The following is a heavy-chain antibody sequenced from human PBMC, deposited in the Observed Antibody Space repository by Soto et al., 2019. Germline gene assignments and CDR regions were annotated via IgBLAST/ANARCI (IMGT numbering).Heavy chain of an antibody. CDR2: IYYSGST. D-gene: IGHD3-10*01. Sequence: NLSHTCSVSGESINHGAYYWNWIRQHNDKRLEWIGYIYYSGSTFYAPSLRSLVTISADTSKNHFSLNLNSVTVADPAIYYCARDRPSRDSGSPSFDPWGPG. CDR3: ARDRPSRDSGSPSFDP. CDR1: GESINHGAYY. V-gene: IGHV4-31*01. J-gene: IGHJ5*02.